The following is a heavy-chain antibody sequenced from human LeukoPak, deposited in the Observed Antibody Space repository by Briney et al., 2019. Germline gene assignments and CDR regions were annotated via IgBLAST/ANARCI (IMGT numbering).Heavy chain of an antibody. J-gene: IGHJ4*02. CDR1: GFTFSSYG. D-gene: IGHD6-19*01. CDR2: ISYDGSKK. Sequence: GRSLRLSCAASGFTFSSYGMHWVRQAPGKGLEWVAVISYDGSKKYYADSVKGRFTISGDNSKNTLYLQMNSLRTEDTAVYYCAKGKLGSGYSGDWHEFDYWGQGTLVTVSS. CDR3: AKGKLGSGYSGDWHEFDY. V-gene: IGHV3-30*18.